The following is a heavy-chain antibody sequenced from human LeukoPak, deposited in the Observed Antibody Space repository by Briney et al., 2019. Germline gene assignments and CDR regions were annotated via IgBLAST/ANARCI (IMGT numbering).Heavy chain of an antibody. D-gene: IGHD3-3*01. J-gene: IGHJ6*02. Sequence: SETLSLTCTVSGGSIRSSYYYWGWIRQPPGKGLEWIGSIYDSGSTYYNPSLKSRVTISVDTSKNQFSLKLSSVTAADTAVYYCARGGTTIFGVAPLYGMDVWGQGTTVTVSS. CDR1: GGSIRSSYYY. CDR3: ARGGTTIFGVAPLYGMDV. CDR2: IYDSGST. V-gene: IGHV4-39*07.